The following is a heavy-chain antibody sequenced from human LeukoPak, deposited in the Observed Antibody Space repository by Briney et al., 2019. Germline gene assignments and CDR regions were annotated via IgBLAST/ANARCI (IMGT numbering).Heavy chain of an antibody. D-gene: IGHD3-3*01. CDR3: AKEEEVYDFWSGYSGFDY. J-gene: IGHJ4*02. V-gene: IGHV3-30*18. Sequence: GGSLRLSCAASGFTFSSYGMHWVRQAPGKGLEWVAVISYDGSNKYYADSVKGRFTISRDNSKNTLYLQMNSLRAEETAVYYCAKEEEVYDFWSGYSGFDYWGQGTLVTVSS. CDR1: GFTFSSYG. CDR2: ISYDGSNK.